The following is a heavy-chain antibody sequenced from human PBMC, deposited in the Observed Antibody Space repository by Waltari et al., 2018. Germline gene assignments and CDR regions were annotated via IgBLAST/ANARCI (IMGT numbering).Heavy chain of an antibody. CDR1: GYTFTDYY. J-gene: IGHJ4*02. CDR2: VDPEEGET. Sequence: EVQLVQSGAEVKKPGATVKISCKASGYTFTDYYMHWVQQAPGKGLEWMGRVDPEEGETIYAEKFQGRGTITADTSTDTAYMELSSLRSEDTAVYYCATFSLEYDFWSGIDYWGQGTLVTVSS. D-gene: IGHD3-3*01. V-gene: IGHV1-69-2*01. CDR3: ATFSLEYDFWSGIDY.